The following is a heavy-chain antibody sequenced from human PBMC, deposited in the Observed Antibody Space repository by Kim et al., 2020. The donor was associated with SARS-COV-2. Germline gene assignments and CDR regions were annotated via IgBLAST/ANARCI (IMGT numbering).Heavy chain of an antibody. CDR1: GFTVSSNY. CDR2: IYSGGST. CDR3: ARAGCSSTSCYRPAAVTVTHPYYYYGMDV. V-gene: IGHV3-53*04. Sequence: GGSLRLSCAASGFTVSSNYMSWVRQAPGKGLEWVSVIYSGGSTYYADSVKGRFTISRHNSKNTLYLQMNSLRAEDTAVYYCARAGCSSTSCYRPAAVTVTHPYYYYGMDVWGQGTTVTVSS. J-gene: IGHJ6*02. D-gene: IGHD2-2*01.